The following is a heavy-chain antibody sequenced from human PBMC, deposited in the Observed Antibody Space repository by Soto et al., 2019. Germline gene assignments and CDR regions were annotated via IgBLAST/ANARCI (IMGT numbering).Heavy chain of an antibody. CDR1: GASISGFY. D-gene: IGHD1-1*01. CDR3: VRDGTKTLRDWFDP. Sequence: SETLSLTCTVSGASISGFYWSWIRKSAGKGLEWIGRIYATGTTDYNPSLKSRVMMSVDTSKKQFSPKLRSVTAADTAVYYCVRDGTKTLRDWFDPWGQGXSVTVSS. J-gene: IGHJ5*02. V-gene: IGHV4-4*07. CDR2: IYATGTT.